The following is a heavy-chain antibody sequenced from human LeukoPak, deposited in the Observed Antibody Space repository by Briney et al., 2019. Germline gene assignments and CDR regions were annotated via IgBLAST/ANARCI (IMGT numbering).Heavy chain of an antibody. J-gene: IGHJ4*02. D-gene: IGHD3-22*01. CDR1: GYTLTELS. Sequence: ASVKVSCKVSGYTLTELSMHWVRQAPGKGLEWMGGFDPEDGETIYAQKFQGRVTMTEDTSTDTAYMELSSLRSEDTAVYYCATAGDNYYDSSGPVGYWGQGTLVTVSS. V-gene: IGHV1-24*01. CDR2: FDPEDGET. CDR3: ATAGDNYYDSSGPVGY.